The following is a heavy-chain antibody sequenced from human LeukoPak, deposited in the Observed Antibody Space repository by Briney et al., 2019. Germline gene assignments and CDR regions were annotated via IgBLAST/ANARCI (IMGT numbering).Heavy chain of an antibody. V-gene: IGHV4-59*01. Sequence: SETLSLTCTVSGGSISSYYWSWIRQPPGKGXXXXXXXXYSGSTNYNPSLKSRVTISVDTSKNQFSLKLSSVTAADTAVYYCARAEDTSVRGVPYIFDYWGQGTLVTVSS. D-gene: IGHD3-10*01. CDR1: GGSISSYY. J-gene: IGHJ4*02. CDR3: ARAEDTSVRGVPYIFDY. CDR2: XXYSGST.